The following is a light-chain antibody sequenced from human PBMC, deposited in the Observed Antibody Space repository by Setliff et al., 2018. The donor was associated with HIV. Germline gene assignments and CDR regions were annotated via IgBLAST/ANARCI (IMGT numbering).Light chain of an antibody. CDR2: EVS. V-gene: IGLV2-14*01. CDR1: SSDVGGYKF. CDR3: GSYTSTTSYV. Sequence: QSALAQPASVSGSPGQSITISCTGTSSDVGGYKFVSWYQQHPGKAPKLMIYEVSNRPSGVSDRFSGSKSGSTAPLTISGLQAEDEADYYCGSYTSTTSYVVGSGTK. J-gene: IGLJ1*01.